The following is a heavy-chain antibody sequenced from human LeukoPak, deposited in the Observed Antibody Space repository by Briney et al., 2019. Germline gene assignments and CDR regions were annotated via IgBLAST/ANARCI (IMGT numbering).Heavy chain of an antibody. Sequence: PSETLSLTCYVSGDSISSSYFWGWIRQPPGKGLEWIGEINHSGSTNYNPSLKSRVTMSVDTSKNQFSLNLSSVTAADTAVYYCARFSSIAAAFDYWGLGTLVTVSS. CDR1: GDSISSSYF. CDR3: ARFSSIAAAFDY. CDR2: INHSGST. J-gene: IGHJ4*02. V-gene: IGHV4/OR15-8*01. D-gene: IGHD6-13*01.